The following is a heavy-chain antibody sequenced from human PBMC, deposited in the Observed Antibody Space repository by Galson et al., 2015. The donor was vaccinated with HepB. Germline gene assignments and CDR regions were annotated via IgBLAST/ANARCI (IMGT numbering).Heavy chain of an antibody. V-gene: IGHV3-23*01. CDR2: ISGSGGST. J-gene: IGHJ3*02. D-gene: IGHD2-21*01. CDR1: GFTFSSYA. Sequence: SLRLSCAASGFTFSSYAMSWVRQAPGKGLEWVSAISGSGGSTYYADSVKGRFTISRDNSKNTLYLQMNSLRAEDTAVYCCAKDILHIVVVIADDAFDIWGQGTMVTVSS. CDR3: AKDILHIVVVIADDAFDI.